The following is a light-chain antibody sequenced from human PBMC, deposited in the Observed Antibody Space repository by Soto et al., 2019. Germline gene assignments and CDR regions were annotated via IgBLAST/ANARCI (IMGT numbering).Light chain of an antibody. CDR2: AAS. Sequence: AIQMTQSPSSLSATVGDRVTITCRASQVIRNDVSWYQQKPGKAPKLLIYAASSLQTGVPSRFSGSGSATDFTLTINSLQPEDFATYYCQQTDSYPSTFGGGAKVDIK. V-gene: IGKV1-6*01. CDR1: QVIRND. J-gene: IGKJ4*01. CDR3: QQTDSYPST.